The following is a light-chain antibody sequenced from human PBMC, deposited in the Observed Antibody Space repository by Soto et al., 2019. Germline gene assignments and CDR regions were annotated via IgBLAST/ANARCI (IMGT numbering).Light chain of an antibody. CDR2: DVN. J-gene: IGLJ1*01. CDR1: SSDVGGYDY. CDR3: SSYTSSSLYV. Sequence: QSVLTQPASVSGSPGQSITISCTGTSSDVGGYDYVSWYQQHPGKAPKLIIFDVNNRPSGVSNRFSGSKSGNTASLAISGLQAEDEADYYCSSYTSSSLYVFGTGTKLTVL. V-gene: IGLV2-14*03.